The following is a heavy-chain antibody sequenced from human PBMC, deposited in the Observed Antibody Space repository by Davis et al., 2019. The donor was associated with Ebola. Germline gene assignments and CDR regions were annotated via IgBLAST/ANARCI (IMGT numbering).Heavy chain of an antibody. D-gene: IGHD3-3*01. Sequence: AASVKVSCKASGYTFTSYGISWVRQAPGQGLEWMGWISAYNGNTNYAQKLQGRVTMTTDTSTSTAYMELRSLRSDDTAVYYCAREEITIFGVVTPTGYYYYYYGMDVWGKGTTVTVSS. CDR1: GYTFTSYG. J-gene: IGHJ6*04. CDR2: ISAYNGNT. V-gene: IGHV1-18*04. CDR3: AREEITIFGVVTPTGYYYYYYGMDV.